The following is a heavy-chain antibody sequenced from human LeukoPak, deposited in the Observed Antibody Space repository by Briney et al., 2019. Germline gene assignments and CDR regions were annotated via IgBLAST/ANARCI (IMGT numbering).Heavy chain of an antibody. Sequence: GGSLRLSCAASGFTFSTYAMSWVRQAPGKGLEWASAISGSGGLTFYADSVEGRFTISRDNSKNTLYLQMNSLRAEDTAVYYCAKHTLLRGYSYGFDYWGQGTLVTVSS. CDR3: AKHTLLRGYSYGFDY. CDR1: GFTFSTYA. J-gene: IGHJ4*02. CDR2: ISGSGGLT. D-gene: IGHD5-18*01. V-gene: IGHV3-23*01.